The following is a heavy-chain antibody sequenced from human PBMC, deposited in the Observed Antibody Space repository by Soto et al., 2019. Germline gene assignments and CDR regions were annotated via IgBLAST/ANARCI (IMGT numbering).Heavy chain of an antibody. CDR2: VKSRTSGGTV. V-gene: IGHV3-15*01. J-gene: IGHJ4*02. CDR3: VADVAEVGKGEFDY. CDR1: GFTFSVAW. D-gene: IGHD3-16*01. Sequence: EVQLMDSGGGLVEPGGSLRLSCTASGFTFSVAWMTWVRQAPGKGLEWLGRVKSRTSGGTVDYAVPVKGRFTISRDDSKNTVILQMSSLKMEDTAVYYCVADVAEVGKGEFDYWGQGALVTVSS.